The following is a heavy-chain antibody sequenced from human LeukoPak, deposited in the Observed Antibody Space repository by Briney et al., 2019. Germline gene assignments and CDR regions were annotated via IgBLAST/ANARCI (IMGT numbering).Heavy chain of an antibody. CDR3: ARDLVDYDSSGYCDN. CDR2: IWYDGTNQ. D-gene: IGHD3-22*01. CDR1: GFTFCSYG. J-gene: IGHJ4*02. V-gene: IGHV3-33*01. Sequence: GGSLRLSCAASGFTFCSYGMHWVRQAPGKGLEWVAVIWYDGTNQYYADSVKGRFTISRDNSKNRLYLQMNSPRVEDTAVYYCARDLVDYDSSGYCDNWGQGTLVTVSS.